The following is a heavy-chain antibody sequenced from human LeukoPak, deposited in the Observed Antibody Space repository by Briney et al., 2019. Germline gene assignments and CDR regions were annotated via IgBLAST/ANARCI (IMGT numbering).Heavy chain of an antibody. CDR2: INPNNGGTGGT. CDR3: ARGHVRTSLDY. CDR1: GYIFTGYY. V-gene: IGHV1-2*02. J-gene: IGHJ4*02. Sequence: GASVQVSCKASGYIFTGYYMHWVRQAPGQGLEWIGWINPNNGGTGGTTYAQKFQGRVTMTRDTSIGTAYMELSRLRSDDTAVYYCARGHVRTSLDYWGQGTLVTVSS. D-gene: IGHD2-2*01.